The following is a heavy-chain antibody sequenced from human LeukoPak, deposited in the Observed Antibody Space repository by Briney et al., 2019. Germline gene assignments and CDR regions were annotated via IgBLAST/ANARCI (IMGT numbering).Heavy chain of an antibody. CDR3: AEAYCGGDCYHSPDY. D-gene: IGHD2-21*02. CDR1: GFTFSSYA. CDR2: IPYDGSNK. Sequence: GGSLRLSCAASGFTFSSYAMHWVRQAPGKGLEWVAVIPYDGSNKYYADSVKGRFTISRDNSKNTLYLQMNSLRAEDTAVYYCAEAYCGGDCYHSPDYWGQGTLVTVSS. J-gene: IGHJ4*02. V-gene: IGHV3-30-3*02.